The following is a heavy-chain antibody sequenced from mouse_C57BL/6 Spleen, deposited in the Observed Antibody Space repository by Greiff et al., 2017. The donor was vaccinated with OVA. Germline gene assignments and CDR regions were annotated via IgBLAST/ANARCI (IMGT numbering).Heavy chain of an antibody. CDR3: ARDMITTY. V-gene: IGHV3-6*01. CDR1: GYSITSGYY. CDR2: ISYDGSN. Sequence: EVHLVESGPGLVKPSQSLSLTCSVTGYSITSGYYWNWIRQFPGNKLEWMGYISYDGSNNYNPSLKNRISITRDTSKNQFFLKLNSVTTEDTATYYCARDMITTYWGQGTLVTVSA. J-gene: IGHJ3*01. D-gene: IGHD2-4*01.